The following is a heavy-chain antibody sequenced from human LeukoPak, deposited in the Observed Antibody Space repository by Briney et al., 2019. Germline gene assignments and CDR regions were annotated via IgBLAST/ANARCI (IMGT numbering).Heavy chain of an antibody. J-gene: IGHJ4*02. CDR1: GGSSSGYY. CDR3: ASQVRTPYDY. D-gene: IGHD1-14*01. CDR2: INHSGST. V-gene: IGHV4-34*01. Sequence: SETLSLTCAVYGGSSSGYYWSWIRQPPGKGLEWIGEINHSGSTNYNPSLKSRVTISVDTSKNQFSLKLSSVTAADTAVYYCASQVRTPYDYWGQGTLVTVSS.